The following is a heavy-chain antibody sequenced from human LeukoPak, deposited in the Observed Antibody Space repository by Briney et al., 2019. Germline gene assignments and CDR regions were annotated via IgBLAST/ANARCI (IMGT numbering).Heavy chain of an antibody. D-gene: IGHD4-17*01. CDR2: ITGTHYTT. J-gene: IGHJ5*02. CDR1: GFTLSTLA. Sequence: GASLRLSCAASGFTLSTLAMTWVRQAPGKGLEWVSSITGTHYTTYNTDSVKGRFTISRDNSKNTLYLQMNSLRADDTAVYYCTKDPNGDYVGAFDPWGQGTLVTVSS. V-gene: IGHV3-23*01. CDR3: TKDPNGDYVGAFDP.